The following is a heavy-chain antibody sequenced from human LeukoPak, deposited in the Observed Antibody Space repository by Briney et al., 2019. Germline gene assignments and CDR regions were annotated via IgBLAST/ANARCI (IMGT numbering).Heavy chain of an antibody. CDR2: INPNSGGT. D-gene: IGHD3-10*01. CDR3: AREWSLWFGELLSRYYFDY. CDR1: GYTFTGYY. J-gene: IGHJ4*02. V-gene: IGHV1-2*02. Sequence: ASVTVSCKASGYTFTGYYMHWVRQAPGQGLEWMGWINPNSGGTNYAQKFQGRVTMTRDTSISTAYMELSGLRSDDTAVYYCAREWSLWFGELLSRYYFDYWGQGTLVTVSS.